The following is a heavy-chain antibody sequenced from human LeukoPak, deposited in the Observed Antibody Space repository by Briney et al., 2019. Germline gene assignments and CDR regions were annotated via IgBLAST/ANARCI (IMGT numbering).Heavy chain of an antibody. CDR1: GLTFSTIA. V-gene: IGHV3-23*01. CDR3: AKGGAVSSKSITMVRGTRRYYYYMDV. J-gene: IGHJ6*03. Sequence: GGSLNFSFGAPGLTFSTIAWTWFGKAPGKGLDWVSGMSDSGITTYYADSVKGRFTISRDNSKDTLYLQMNSLRAEDTAVYYCAKGGAVSSKSITMVRGTRRYYYYMDVWGKGTTVTISS. D-gene: IGHD3-10*01. CDR2: MSDSGITT.